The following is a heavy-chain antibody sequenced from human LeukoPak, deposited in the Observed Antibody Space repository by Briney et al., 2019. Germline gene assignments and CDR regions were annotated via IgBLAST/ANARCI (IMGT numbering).Heavy chain of an antibody. Sequence: GGSLRLSCAASGFTFSSYSMNWVRQAPGKGLEWVSNISSSSSTIYYADSVKGRFTISRDNAKNSLYLQMNSLRAEDTAVYYCAREGYDFWSGYYDYWGQGTLVTVSS. D-gene: IGHD3-3*01. J-gene: IGHJ4*02. CDR1: GFTFSSYS. V-gene: IGHV3-48*01. CDR3: AREGYDFWSGYYDY. CDR2: ISSSSSTI.